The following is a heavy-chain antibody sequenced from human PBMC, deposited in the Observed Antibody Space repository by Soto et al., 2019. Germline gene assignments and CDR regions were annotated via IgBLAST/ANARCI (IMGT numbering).Heavy chain of an antibody. Sequence: GGSLRLSCAASGFTFSSYSMNWVRQAPGKGLEWVSYISSSSSTIYYADSVKGRFTISRDNAKNSLYLQMNSLRDEDTAVYYCARGRFFPASKPDQFDYWGQGTLVTVSS. CDR2: ISSSSSTI. J-gene: IGHJ4*02. D-gene: IGHD2-2*01. CDR1: GFTFSSYS. CDR3: ARGRFFPASKPDQFDY. V-gene: IGHV3-48*02.